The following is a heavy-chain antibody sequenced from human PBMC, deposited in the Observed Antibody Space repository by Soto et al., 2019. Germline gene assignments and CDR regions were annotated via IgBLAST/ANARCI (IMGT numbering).Heavy chain of an antibody. Sequence: ASVKVSCKASGYTFTSYGISWVRQAPGQGIEWMGWISAYNGNTDYAQKLQGRVTMTTDTSTRTAYMELRSLRSDDTAVYYCARGGVGYCSGGSCPNNWFDPWGQGTLVTVSS. CDR1: GYTFTSYG. CDR3: ARGGVGYCSGGSCPNNWFDP. D-gene: IGHD2-15*01. CDR2: ISAYNGNT. V-gene: IGHV1-18*01. J-gene: IGHJ5*02.